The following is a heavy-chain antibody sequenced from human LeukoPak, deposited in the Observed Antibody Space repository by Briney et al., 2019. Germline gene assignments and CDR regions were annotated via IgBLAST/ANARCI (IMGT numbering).Heavy chain of an antibody. J-gene: IGHJ4*02. D-gene: IGHD3-10*01. CDR3: AKGPMVWGVPYYFDY. Sequence: PGRSLRLSCAASGFTFDDYAMHWVRQAPGKGLEWVSGISWNSGSIGYADSVKGRFTISRDNAKNSLYLQMNSLRAEDTALYYCAKGPMVWGVPYYFDYWGQGTLVTVSS. V-gene: IGHV3-9*01. CDR2: ISWNSGSI. CDR1: GFTFDDYA.